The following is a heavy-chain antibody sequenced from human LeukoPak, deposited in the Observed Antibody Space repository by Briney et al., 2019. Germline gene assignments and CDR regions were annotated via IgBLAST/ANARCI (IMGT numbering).Heavy chain of an antibody. CDR3: ARDMDSSSWTGSDAFDI. CDR2: ISGSGGST. V-gene: IGHV3-23*01. Sequence: PGGSLRLSCAASGFTFSSYAMSWVRQAPGKGLEWVSAISGSGGSTYYADSVKGRFTISRDNSKNTLYLQMNSLRAEDTAVYYCARDMDSSSWTGSDAFDIWGQGTMVTVSS. CDR1: GFTFSSYA. D-gene: IGHD6-13*01. J-gene: IGHJ3*02.